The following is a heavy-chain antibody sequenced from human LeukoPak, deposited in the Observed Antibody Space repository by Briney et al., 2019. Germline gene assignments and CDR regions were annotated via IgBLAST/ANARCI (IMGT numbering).Heavy chain of an antibody. V-gene: IGHV6-1*01. Sequence: SQTLSLSCAISGDSVSIYSAACSWVRQSPSRGLEWLGRTYYRSKWYNDYAVSVKSRITINPDTSKNQFSLQLTSVTPEDTAVYYCARSGGHDAFDIWGQGTMVTVSS. CDR2: TYYRSKWYN. D-gene: IGHD4-23*01. CDR3: ARSGGHDAFDI. CDR1: GDSVSIYSAA. J-gene: IGHJ3*02.